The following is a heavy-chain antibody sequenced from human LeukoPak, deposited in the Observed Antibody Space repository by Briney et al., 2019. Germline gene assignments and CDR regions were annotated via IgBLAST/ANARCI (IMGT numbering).Heavy chain of an antibody. Sequence: SETLSLTCTVSGGSISSYYWSWIRQPPGKGLEWIGEINHSGSTNYNPSLKSRVTISVDTSKNQFSLKLSSVTAADTAVYYCARHVRSANYCDSWGQGTLVTVSS. J-gene: IGHJ4*02. CDR3: ARHVRSANYCDS. CDR1: GGSISSYY. D-gene: IGHD3-10*02. CDR2: INHSGST. V-gene: IGHV4-34*01.